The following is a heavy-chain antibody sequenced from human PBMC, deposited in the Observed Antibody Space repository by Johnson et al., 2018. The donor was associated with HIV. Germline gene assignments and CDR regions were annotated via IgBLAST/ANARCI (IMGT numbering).Heavy chain of an antibody. CDR2: ISYDGSNK. CDR1: GFTFSSYA. J-gene: IGHJ3*02. Sequence: QVHLVESGGGVVQPGRSLRLSCAASGFTFSSYAMHWVRQAPGKGLEWVAVISYDGSNKYYADYVKGRFTISSDNSKNTLYLQVNRLRPEDTAVYYCAKNNQVWGLLPVDAFDIWDQGTLITVSS. D-gene: IGHD1-26*01. V-gene: IGHV3-30*04. CDR3: AKNNQVWGLLPVDAFDI.